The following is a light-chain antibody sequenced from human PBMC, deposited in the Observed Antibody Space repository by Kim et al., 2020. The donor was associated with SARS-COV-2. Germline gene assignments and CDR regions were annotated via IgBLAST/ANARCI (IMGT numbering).Light chain of an antibody. V-gene: IGKV1-39*01. J-gene: IGKJ1*01. CDR3: QQRSRTPQT. CDR1: QSISSY. CDR2: AAS. Sequence: DIQMTQSPSSLSASVGDRVTITCRASQSISSYLNWYQQKPGKAPKLLIYAASSLQSGVPSRFSGSGSGTDFTLTISSLQPEDFATYYCQQRSRTPQTFGQEPNLDI.